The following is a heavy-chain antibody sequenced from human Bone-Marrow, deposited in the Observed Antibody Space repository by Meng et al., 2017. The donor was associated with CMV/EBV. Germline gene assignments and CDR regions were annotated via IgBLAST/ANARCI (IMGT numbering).Heavy chain of an antibody. J-gene: IGHJ4*02. CDR2: IHYSGTT. CDR3: TRGFPGGVHAVFSDY. CDR1: GGSMSSYY. Sequence: SETLSLTCRVSGGSMSSYYWTWIRHSPGEGLEWIGWIHYSGTTSFNPSLKSRVAISIDTSKNQFFLNLKSVTAADTAVYYCTRGFPGGVHAVFSDYWGQGMLVTVSS. D-gene: IGHD3-16*01. V-gene: IGHV4-59*01.